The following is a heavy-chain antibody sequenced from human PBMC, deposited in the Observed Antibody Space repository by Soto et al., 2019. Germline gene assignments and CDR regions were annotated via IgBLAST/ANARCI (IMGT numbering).Heavy chain of an antibody. Sequence: GGSLRLSCAASGFTFSSYAMSWVRQAPGKGLEWVSAISGSGGNTYYADSVKGRFTISRDNSKNTLYLQMNSLRAEDTAVYDCAKMENSGSYYFDYWGQGTLVTVSS. CDR3: AKMENSGSYYFDY. J-gene: IGHJ4*02. CDR1: GFTFSSYA. CDR2: ISGSGGNT. D-gene: IGHD1-26*01. V-gene: IGHV3-23*01.